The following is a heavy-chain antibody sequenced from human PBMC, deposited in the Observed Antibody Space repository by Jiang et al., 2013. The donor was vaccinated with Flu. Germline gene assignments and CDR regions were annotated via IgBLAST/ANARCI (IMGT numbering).Heavy chain of an antibody. CDR2: INAGNGNT. D-gene: IGHD2-15*01. Sequence: SGAEVKKPGASVKVSCKASGYTFTSYAMHWVRQAPGQRLEWMGWINAGNGNTKYSQKFQGRVTITRDTSASTAYMELSSLRSEDTAVYYCAEGYCSGGSCYSLGSMWGQGTLVTVSS. J-gene: IGHJ4*02. V-gene: IGHV1-3*01. CDR1: GYTFTSYA. CDR3: AEGYCSGGSCYSLGSM.